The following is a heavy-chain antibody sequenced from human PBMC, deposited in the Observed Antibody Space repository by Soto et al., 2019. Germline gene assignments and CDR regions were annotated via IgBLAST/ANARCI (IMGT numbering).Heavy chain of an antibody. V-gene: IGHV3-11*01. CDR2: IGRTGTTK. D-gene: IGHD2-15*01. CDR3: ARESDYSHFDY. Sequence: QVQLVASGGGLVKPGGSLRLSCAASGFTFSDYYMNWVRQAPGKGLEWISYIGRTGTTKYYADSVKGRFSIFRDNAKNSVSLQMNSLRADATAVYYCARESDYSHFDYWGQGALVTVSS. CDR1: GFTFSDYY. J-gene: IGHJ4*02.